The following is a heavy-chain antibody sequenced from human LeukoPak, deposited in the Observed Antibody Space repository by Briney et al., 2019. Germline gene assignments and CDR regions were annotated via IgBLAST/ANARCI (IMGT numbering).Heavy chain of an antibody. CDR1: GFSFSSYA. J-gene: IGHJ6*02. CDR2: ISDRGGST. CDR3: ARARAYYYGLDV. V-gene: IGHV3-23*01. Sequence: PGRSLRLSCAASGFSFSSYAMSWVRQAPGKGLEWVSVISDRGGSTYYADSVKGRFTISRDNPKTTLYLQMNSLRAEDTAVYYCARARAYYYGLDVWGQGTTVAVSS.